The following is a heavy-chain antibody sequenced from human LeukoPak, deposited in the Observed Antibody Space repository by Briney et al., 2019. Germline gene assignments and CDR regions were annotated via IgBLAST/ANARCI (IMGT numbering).Heavy chain of an antibody. CDR1: GGSISSSNW. D-gene: IGHD3-10*01. CDR3: ARGMGRAWFDP. Sequence: PSETLSLTCAVSGGSISSSNWWSWVRQPPGKGLEWIGEIYHSGRTNYNPSLKSRVTISVAKSKNQFSLKLSSVPAADTAVYYCARGMGRAWFDPWGQGTLVTVSS. CDR2: IYHSGRT. J-gene: IGHJ5*02. V-gene: IGHV4-4*02.